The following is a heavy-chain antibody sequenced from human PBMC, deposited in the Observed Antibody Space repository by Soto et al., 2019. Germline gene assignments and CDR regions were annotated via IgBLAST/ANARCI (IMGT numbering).Heavy chain of an antibody. V-gene: IGHV4-59*11. CDR1: GASINSHY. CDR3: ARELSYGMDV. Sequence: QVQLQESGPGLVKPSETLSLTCTVSGASINSHYWTWIRQPPGKGLEWIGSIYFSGSTNYNPSLKGRVCISVDRAKNQFSLNLTSVTAAYTAMYYCARELSYGMDVWGKGTTVIVSS. CDR2: IYFSGST. J-gene: IGHJ6*04.